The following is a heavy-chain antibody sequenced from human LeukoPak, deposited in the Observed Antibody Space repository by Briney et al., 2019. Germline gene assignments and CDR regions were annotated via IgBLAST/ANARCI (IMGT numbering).Heavy chain of an antibody. CDR2: IYYSGST. J-gene: IGHJ4*02. Sequence: SETLSLTCIVSGGSISSGDYYWSWIRQPPGKGLEWIGYIYYSGSTYYNPSLKSRVTISVDTSKNQFSLKLSSVTAADTAVYYCARDRYSSGLFDYWGQGTLVTVSS. D-gene: IGHD2-15*01. CDR3: ARDRYSSGLFDY. V-gene: IGHV4-30-4*01. CDR1: GGSISSGDYY.